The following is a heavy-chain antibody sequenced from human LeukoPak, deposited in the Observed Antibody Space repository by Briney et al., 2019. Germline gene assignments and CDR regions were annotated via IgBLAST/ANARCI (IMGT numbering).Heavy chain of an antibody. D-gene: IGHD6-13*01. CDR1: GFTVRSNY. CDR2: IYSSGSN. Sequence: GGSLRLSCAASGFTVRSNYMSWVRQAPGKGLEWVSVIYSSGSNYYADDVECRFTSSRDNSKNTLYLQMNSLRAEDTAVYYCAKDPYRSAAGCFDYWGQGTLVTVSS. J-gene: IGHJ4*02. V-gene: IGHV3-53*01. CDR3: AKDPYRSAAGCFDY.